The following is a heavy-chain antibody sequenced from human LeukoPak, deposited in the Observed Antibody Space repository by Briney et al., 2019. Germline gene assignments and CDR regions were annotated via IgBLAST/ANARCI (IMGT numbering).Heavy chain of an antibody. CDR1: GFTFSSYA. Sequence: GGSLRLSCAASGFTFSSYAMHWVRQAPGKGLKWVAVISYDGSNKYYADSVKGRFTIPRDNSKNTLYLQMNSLRAEDTAVYYCARDRRYCSSTSCYTRGYYYYGMDVWSQGTTVTVSS. CDR3: ARDRRYCSSTSCYTRGYYYYGMDV. V-gene: IGHV3-30*01. CDR2: ISYDGSNK. J-gene: IGHJ6*02. D-gene: IGHD2-2*02.